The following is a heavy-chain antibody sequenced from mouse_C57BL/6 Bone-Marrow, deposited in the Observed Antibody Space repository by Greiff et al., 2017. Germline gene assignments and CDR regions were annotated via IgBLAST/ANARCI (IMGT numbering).Heavy chain of an antibody. CDR3: ARTGSTVVDKWYLDV. D-gene: IGHD1-1*01. J-gene: IGHJ1*03. Sequence: EVKVVESVAELVRPGASVKLSCTASGFAIKNTYMHWVKQRPEQGLEWIGRIDPANGNTKYAPKFQGKATLTADKSSNTAYLQLSSLTSEDTAIYDVARTGSTVVDKWYLDVWGTGTTVTVSS. CDR2: IDPANGNT. CDR1: GFAIKNTY. V-gene: IGHV14-3*01.